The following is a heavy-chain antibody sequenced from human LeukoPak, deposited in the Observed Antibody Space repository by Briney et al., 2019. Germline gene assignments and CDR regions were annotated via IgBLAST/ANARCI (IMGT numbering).Heavy chain of an antibody. CDR3: AREQVYYYGSGSYYVPGYYYYGMDV. J-gene: IGHJ6*02. V-gene: IGHV3-23*01. CDR1: GFTFSSYA. CDR2: ISGSGGST. D-gene: IGHD3-10*01. Sequence: GGSLRLSCAASGFTFSSYAMSRVRQAPGKGLEWVSAISGSGGSTYYADSVKGRFTISRDNSKNTLYLQMNSLRAEDTAVYYCAREQVYYYGSGSYYVPGYYYYGMDVWGQGTTVTVSS.